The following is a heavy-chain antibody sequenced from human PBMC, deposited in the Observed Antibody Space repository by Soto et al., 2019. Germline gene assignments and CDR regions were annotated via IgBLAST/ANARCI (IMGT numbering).Heavy chain of an antibody. D-gene: IGHD2-2*01. CDR2: IIPIFGTA. CDR3: VRERGNVVVPAAGRWFDP. V-gene: IGHV1-69*13. Sequence: SVKVSCKASGGTFSSYAISWVRQAPGQGLEWMGGIIPIFGTANYAQKFQGRVTITADESTSTAYMELSSLRSEDTAVYYCVRERGNVVVPAAGRWFDPWGQGTLVTVSS. J-gene: IGHJ5*02. CDR1: GGTFSSYA.